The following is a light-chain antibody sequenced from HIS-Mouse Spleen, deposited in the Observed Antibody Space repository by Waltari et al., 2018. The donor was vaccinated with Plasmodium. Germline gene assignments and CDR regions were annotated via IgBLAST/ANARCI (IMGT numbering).Light chain of an antibody. J-gene: IGLJ2*01. CDR1: KLGDKY. CDR2: QDS. CDR3: QAWDSSTAWV. Sequence: SYELTQPPSVSVSPGQTASITCSGDKLGDKYACWYQQKPGQSPVLVNYQDSKRPSGIPERFSGSNSGNTATLTISGTQAMDEADYYCQAWDSSTAWVFGGGTKLTVL. V-gene: IGLV3-1*01.